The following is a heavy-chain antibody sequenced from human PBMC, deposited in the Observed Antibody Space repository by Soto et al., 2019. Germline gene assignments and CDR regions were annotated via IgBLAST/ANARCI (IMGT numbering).Heavy chain of an antibody. D-gene: IGHD3-10*01. Sequence: QVQLQQWGAGLLKPSETLSLTCAVYGGSFSGYYWSWIRQPPGKGLEWIGEINHSGSTNYNPSLKSRVTISVDTAKIQFSLMLSSVTAADTAVYYCARGGRGHAYWGQGTLVTVSS. CDR2: INHSGST. CDR1: GGSFSGYY. J-gene: IGHJ4*02. CDR3: ARGGRGHAY. V-gene: IGHV4-34*01.